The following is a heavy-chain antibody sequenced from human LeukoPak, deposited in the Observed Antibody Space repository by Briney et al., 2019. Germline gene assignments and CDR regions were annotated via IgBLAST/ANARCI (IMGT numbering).Heavy chain of an antibody. D-gene: IGHD3-3*01. V-gene: IGHV5-51*01. J-gene: IGHJ4*02. CDR1: GYSFTSYW. Sequence: GESLKISCKGSGYSFTSYWIGWVRQMPGKGLEWMGIIYPGDSDTRYSPSFQGQVTISADKSISTAYLQWSSLKASDTAMYYCARRDDFWSGTTHFDYWGQGILVTVSS. CDR2: IYPGDSDT. CDR3: ARRDDFWSGTTHFDY.